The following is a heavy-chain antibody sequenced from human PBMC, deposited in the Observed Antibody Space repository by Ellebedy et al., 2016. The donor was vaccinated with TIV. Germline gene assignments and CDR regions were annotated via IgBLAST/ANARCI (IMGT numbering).Heavy chain of an antibody. Sequence: GESLKISCAASGFTVSSNYMSWVRQAPGKGLEWVSVIYSGGSTYYADSVKGRFTISRDNSKNTLYLQMNSLRAEDTAVYYCARAYCSGGSCIYDYWGQGTLVTVSS. D-gene: IGHD2-15*01. CDR2: IYSGGST. J-gene: IGHJ4*02. V-gene: IGHV3-53*01. CDR3: ARAYCSGGSCIYDY. CDR1: GFTVSSNY.